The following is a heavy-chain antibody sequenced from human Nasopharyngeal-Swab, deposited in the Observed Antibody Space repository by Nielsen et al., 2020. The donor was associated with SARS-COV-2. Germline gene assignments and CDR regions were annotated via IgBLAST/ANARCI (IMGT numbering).Heavy chain of an antibody. D-gene: IGHD3-3*01. Sequence: WIRQHPGKGLEWVSAISGSGGSTFYADSVKGRFTISRDSSKNTLYLQMNSLRAEDTAVYYCAKDITTFGVVIASFDYWGQGTLVTVSS. V-gene: IGHV3-23*01. CDR2: ISGSGGST. CDR3: AKDITTFGVVIASFDY. J-gene: IGHJ4*02.